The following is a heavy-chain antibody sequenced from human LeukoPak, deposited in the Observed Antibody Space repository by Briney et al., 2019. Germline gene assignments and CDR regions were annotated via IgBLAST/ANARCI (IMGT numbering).Heavy chain of an antibody. CDR1: GGSISGHY. Sequence: SETLSLTCTVSGGSISGHYWTWIRQPPGKGLEWIAKIHYSGSPDYNPSLKSRVTISVDTSKNQLSLKVTSVTGADTAVYYCARFGVDYDMDVWGQGTTVTVSS. CDR3: ARFGVDYDMDV. J-gene: IGHJ6*02. D-gene: IGHD3-16*01. CDR2: IHYSGSP. V-gene: IGHV4-59*11.